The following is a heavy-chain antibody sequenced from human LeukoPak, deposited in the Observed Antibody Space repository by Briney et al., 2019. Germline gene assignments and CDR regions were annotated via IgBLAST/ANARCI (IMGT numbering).Heavy chain of an antibody. CDR3: ARDAGYVRFDF. V-gene: IGHV3-64*01. Sequence: GGSLRLFCAASGFTFSTYTMHWVRHAPGEGLEFFSSISGDGGSREYANSVKGRFTIYRDNSRNTLYLQMGSLRAEDMAVYYCARDAGYVRFDFWGQGTLATVSS. J-gene: IGHJ4*02. CDR1: GFTFSTYT. D-gene: IGHD5-18*01. CDR2: ISGDGGSR.